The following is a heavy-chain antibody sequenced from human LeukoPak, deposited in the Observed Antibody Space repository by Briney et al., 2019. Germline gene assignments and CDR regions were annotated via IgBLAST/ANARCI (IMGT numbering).Heavy chain of an antibody. D-gene: IGHD3-10*01. CDR3: GGGGFGEAYYYYYYMDV. CDR1: KFTFSTFS. J-gene: IGHJ6*03. V-gene: IGHV3-23*01. CDR2: ISGSGGST. Sequence: PGGSLRLSCAASKFTFSTFSMSWVRQAPGKGLEWVSSISGSGGSTYYADSVKGRFTISRDISKNTLFLQMNSLRAEDTALYYCGGGGFGEAYYYYYYMDVWGKGTTVTVSS.